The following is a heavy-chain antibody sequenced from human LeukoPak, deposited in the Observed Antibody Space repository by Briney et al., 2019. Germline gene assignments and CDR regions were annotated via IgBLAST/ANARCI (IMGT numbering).Heavy chain of an antibody. CDR1: GGSISSYY. Sequence: SETLSLTCTVSGGSISSYYWSWIRQPPGKGLEWIGYIYYSGSTYYNPSLKSRVTISVDTSKNQFSLKLSSVTAADTAVYYCARSRMGWTFDYWGQGTLVTVSS. D-gene: IGHD1-26*01. CDR3: ARSRMGWTFDY. J-gene: IGHJ4*02. V-gene: IGHV4-59*01. CDR2: IYYSGST.